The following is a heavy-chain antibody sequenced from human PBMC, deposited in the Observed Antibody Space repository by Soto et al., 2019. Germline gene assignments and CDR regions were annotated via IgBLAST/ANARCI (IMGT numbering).Heavy chain of an antibody. D-gene: IGHD6-13*01. CDR3: ARHPERIAEIGWFDP. J-gene: IGHJ5*02. CDR1: GFTFSSYS. Sequence: EVQLVESGGGLVQPGGSLRLSCAASGFTFSSYSMNWVRQAPGKGLEWVSYISSSSSTIYYADSVKGRFTISRDNAXXSLYRQMNSLRAEDTAVYYCARHPERIAEIGWFDPWGQGTLVTVSS. CDR2: ISSSSSTI. V-gene: IGHV3-48*01.